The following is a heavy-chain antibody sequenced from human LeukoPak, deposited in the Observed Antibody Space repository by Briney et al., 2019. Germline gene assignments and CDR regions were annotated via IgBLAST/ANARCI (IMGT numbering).Heavy chain of an antibody. V-gene: IGHV3-64*01. CDR1: GFTFSSYA. Sequence: GGSLRLSCAASGFTFSSYAMHWVRQAPGKGLEYVSAISSNGGSTYYAHSVKGRFTIYRDNSKNTLYLQMGSLRAEDMAVYYCARDAYYYDSSGYYYLDYWGQGTLVTVSS. D-gene: IGHD3-22*01. J-gene: IGHJ4*02. CDR3: ARDAYYYDSSGYYYLDY. CDR2: ISSNGGST.